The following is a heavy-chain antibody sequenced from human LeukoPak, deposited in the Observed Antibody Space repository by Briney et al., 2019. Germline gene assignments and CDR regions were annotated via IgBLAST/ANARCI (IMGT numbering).Heavy chain of an antibody. J-gene: IGHJ4*02. V-gene: IGHV3-64D*06. Sequence: GGSLRLSCSASGFIFSSYAMHWVRRAPGKGLEYVSAISPNGGTTYYADSVKGRFSISRDNSKNVLYLQMSSLRPEDTAVYYCVPKGNEGYWGQGTLVTVSS. CDR2: ISPNGGTT. D-gene: IGHD1-1*01. CDR3: VPKGNEGY. CDR1: GFIFSSYA.